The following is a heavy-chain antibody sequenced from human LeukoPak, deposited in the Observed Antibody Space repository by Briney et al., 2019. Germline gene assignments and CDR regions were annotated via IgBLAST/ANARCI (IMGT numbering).Heavy chain of an antibody. CDR1: GYRFSNYD. CDR3: ARDPTFYDYGDYYYYYYMDV. CDR2: IHPTSSNT. Sequence: GASVKVSCKSSGYRFSNYDINWVRQASGQGLEWMGWIHPTSSNTAYSQKLLPKFQGRLTITRDTSINTAYMELSSLTSDDTAVYYCARDPTFYDYGDYYYYYYMDVWGKGTTVTVSS. V-gene: IGHV1-8*03. J-gene: IGHJ6*03. D-gene: IGHD4-17*01.